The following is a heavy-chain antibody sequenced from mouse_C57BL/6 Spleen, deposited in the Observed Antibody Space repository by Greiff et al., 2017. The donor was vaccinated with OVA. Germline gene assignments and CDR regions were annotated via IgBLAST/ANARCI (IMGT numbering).Heavy chain of an antibody. Sequence: EVHLVESGGGLVQPGGSMKLSCVASGFTFSNYWMNWVRQSPEKGLEWVAQIRLKSDNYATHYAESVTGRFTISRDDSKSSVYLQMNNLRAEDTGIYFCTGGWLECAYWGQGTLVTVSA. D-gene: IGHD2-3*01. CDR2: IRLKSDNYAT. V-gene: IGHV6-3*01. CDR3: TGGWLECAY. J-gene: IGHJ3*01. CDR1: GFTFSNYW.